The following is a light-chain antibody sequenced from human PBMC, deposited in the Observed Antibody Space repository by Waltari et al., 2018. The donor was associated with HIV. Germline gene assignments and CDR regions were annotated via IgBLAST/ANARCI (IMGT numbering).Light chain of an antibody. CDR3: QQYGTSPRVT. V-gene: IGKV3-20*01. Sequence: EIVLTQSPGTLSLSPGERVTLSCMTSQSVNSGYLAWFQQKPGQAPRLLIYGASTRATGIPDRFSASGSGTDFTLTISRLEPEDFAVYYCQQYGTSPRVTFGPGTRVDIK. CDR1: QSVNSGY. J-gene: IGKJ3*01. CDR2: GAS.